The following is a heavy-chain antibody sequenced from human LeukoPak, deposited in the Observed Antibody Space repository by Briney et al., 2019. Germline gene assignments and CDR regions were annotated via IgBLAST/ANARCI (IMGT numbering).Heavy chain of an antibody. Sequence: GGSLRLSCTASGFTFSSYWMTWVRQAPGKGLEWVANIKQDGSEKYYVDSVKGRFTISRDNAKNSLYLQMNSLRAEDTAVYYCARGASSWSSAPRPPALDYWGQGTLVTVSS. V-gene: IGHV3-7*01. CDR1: GFTFSSYW. CDR3: ARGASSWSSAPRPPALDY. J-gene: IGHJ4*02. CDR2: IKQDGSEK. D-gene: IGHD6-13*01.